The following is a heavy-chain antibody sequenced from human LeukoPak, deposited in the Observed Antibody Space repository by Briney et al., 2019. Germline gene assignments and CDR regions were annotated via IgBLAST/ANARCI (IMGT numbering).Heavy chain of an antibody. CDR1: GYTFTGYY. V-gene: IGHV7-4-1*02. D-gene: IGHD3-22*01. Sequence: GASVKVSCKASGYTFTGYYTHWVRQAPGQGLEWMGWINTNTGNPTYAQGFTGRFVFSLDTSVSTAYLQISSLKAEDTAVYYCARTPEKEPYYDSSGSVTLDYWGQGTLVTVSS. CDR2: INTNTGNP. CDR3: ARTPEKEPYYDSSGSVTLDY. J-gene: IGHJ4*02.